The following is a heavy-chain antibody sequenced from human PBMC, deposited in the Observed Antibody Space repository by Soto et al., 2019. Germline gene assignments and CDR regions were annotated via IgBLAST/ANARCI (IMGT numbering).Heavy chain of an antibody. CDR3: ARESYYSGCFDY. J-gene: IGHJ4*02. V-gene: IGHV4-59*01. CDR1: GGSISNYY. CDR2: IYYSGRT. D-gene: IGHD6-19*01. Sequence: PSETLSLTCTVSGGSISNYYWSWIRQPPGKGLEWIGYIYYSGRTDYNPSLKSRVTISVDTSKNQFSLRLSSVTAADTAVYYCARESYYSGCFDYWGQGTLVTVSS.